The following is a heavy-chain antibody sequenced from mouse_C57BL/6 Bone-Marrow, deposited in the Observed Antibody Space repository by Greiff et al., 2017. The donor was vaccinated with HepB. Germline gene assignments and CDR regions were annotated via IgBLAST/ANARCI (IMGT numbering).Heavy chain of an antibody. Sequence: QVHVKQPGAELVKPGASVKLSCKASGYTFTSYWMHWVKQRPGQGLEWIGMIHPNSGSTNYNEKFKSKATLTVDKSSSTAYMQLSSLTSEDSAVYYCARSDYAMDYWGQGTSVTVSS. CDR2: IHPNSGST. J-gene: IGHJ4*01. CDR1: GYTFTSYW. V-gene: IGHV1-64*01. CDR3: ARSDYAMDY.